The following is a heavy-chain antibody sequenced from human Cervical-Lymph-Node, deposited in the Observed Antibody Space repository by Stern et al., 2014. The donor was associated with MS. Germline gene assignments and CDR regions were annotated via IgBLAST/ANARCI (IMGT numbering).Heavy chain of an antibody. V-gene: IGHV4-61*02. CDR2: IHASGSA. CDR1: GGSISSGSDY. J-gene: IGHJ4*02. CDR3: ASGYRIFDY. Sequence: VQLVESGPGLVTPSQTLSLTCTVSGGSISSGSDYWSWLRQPVGKGLEWIGRIHASGSAFYTPSLKSRVTISTDTSMNQFSLELNSATAADTAIYYCASGYRIFDYWGQGILVTVSS. D-gene: IGHD5-18*01.